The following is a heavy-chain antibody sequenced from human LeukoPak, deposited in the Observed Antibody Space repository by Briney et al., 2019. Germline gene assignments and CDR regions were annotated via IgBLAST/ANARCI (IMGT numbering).Heavy chain of an antibody. CDR3: ARAAGYYDILTGYHPGTFDY. CDR1: GGSISSGGYY. Sequence: PSETLSLTCTVSGGSISSGGYYWSWIRQPPGKGLEWIGEINHSGSTNYNPSLKSRVTISVDRSKNQFSLKLSSVTAADTAVYYCARAAGYYDILTGYHPGTFDYWGQGTLVTVSS. CDR2: INHSGST. J-gene: IGHJ4*02. D-gene: IGHD3-9*01. V-gene: IGHV4-30-2*01.